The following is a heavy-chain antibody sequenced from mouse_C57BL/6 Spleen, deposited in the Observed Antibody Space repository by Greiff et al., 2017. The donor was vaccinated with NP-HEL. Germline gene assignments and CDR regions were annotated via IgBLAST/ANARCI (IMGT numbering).Heavy chain of an antibody. J-gene: IGHJ2*01. CDR1: GFTFSSYT. D-gene: IGHD2-3*01. CDR3: ARRGYYYFGY. CDR2: ISGGGGYT. Sequence: EVQRVESGGGLVKPGGSLKLSCAASGFTFSSYTMSWVRQTPEKRLEWVATISGGGGYTYYPDSVKGRFTISRDNAKNTLYLQMSSLRSEDTALYYCARRGYYYFGYWGHGTTLTVA. V-gene: IGHV5-9*01.